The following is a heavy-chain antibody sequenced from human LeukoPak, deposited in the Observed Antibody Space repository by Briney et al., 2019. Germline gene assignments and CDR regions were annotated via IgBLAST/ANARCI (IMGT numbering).Heavy chain of an antibody. J-gene: IGHJ4*02. D-gene: IGHD6-19*01. CDR3: ARVAGAGIDY. Sequence: SETLSLTCAVYGGSFSGYYWSWIRQPPGKGLEWIGEINHSGSTNYNPSLKSRVTISVDTSKNQFSLKLSSVTAADTAVYYCARVAGAGIDYWVQGTLVTVSS. CDR1: GGSFSGYY. CDR2: INHSGST. V-gene: IGHV4-34*01.